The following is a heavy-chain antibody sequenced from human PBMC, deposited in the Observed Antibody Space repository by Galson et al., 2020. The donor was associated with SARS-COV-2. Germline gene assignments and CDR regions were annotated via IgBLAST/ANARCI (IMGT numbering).Heavy chain of an antibody. J-gene: IGHJ4*02. CDR2: ISSSGSYT. D-gene: IGHD6-6*01. CDR1: GFTLGDYY. CDR3: ARDRIATRRIFDY. Sequence: KIGESLKIPCAASGFTLGDYYMTWIRQAPGKGLEWVSYISSSGSYTDYADSVKGRFTISRDNAKNSLYLQVNSLRAEDTAVYYCARDRIATRRIFDYWGQGTLVTVSS. V-gene: IGHV3-11*06.